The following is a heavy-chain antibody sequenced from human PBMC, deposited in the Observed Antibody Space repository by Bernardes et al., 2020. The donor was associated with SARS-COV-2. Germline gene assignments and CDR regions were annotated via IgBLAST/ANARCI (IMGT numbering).Heavy chain of an antibody. CDR1: GFDFSDYW. J-gene: IGHJ6*02. Sequence: GGSLRLSCAASGFDFSDYWMTWVRQAPGKGLEWVANIKRDGSETYYVDSVKGRFTISRDNAKHLVFLQMNSLRAEDTAVFYCARSAGMDVWGQGTMVTVSS. CDR3: ARSAGMDV. CDR2: IKRDGSET. V-gene: IGHV3-7*03.